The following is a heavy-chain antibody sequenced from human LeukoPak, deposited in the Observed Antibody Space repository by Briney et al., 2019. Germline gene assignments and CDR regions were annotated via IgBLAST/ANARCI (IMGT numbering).Heavy chain of an antibody. CDR1: GFTFSSYS. V-gene: IGHV3-21*01. CDR2: ISSSSSYI. D-gene: IGHD3-22*01. CDR3: ARVGKNYYDSSGYRDAFDI. J-gene: IGHJ3*02. Sequence: GGSLSLSCAASGFTFSSYSMSWVRQAPGKGREGVSSISSSSSYIYYADSVKGRFTISRDNAKNALYLQMNSLRAEDTAVYYWARVGKNYYDSSGYRDAFDIWGQGTMVTVSS.